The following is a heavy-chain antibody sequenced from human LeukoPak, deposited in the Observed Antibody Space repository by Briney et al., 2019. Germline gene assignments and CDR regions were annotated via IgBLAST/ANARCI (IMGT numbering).Heavy chain of an antibody. CDR2: IYTSGST. CDR3: ARDRVGIVVVPAARNYYYYYMDV. D-gene: IGHD2-2*01. Sequence: GRIYTSGSTNYNPSLKSRVPMSVDTSKNQFSLKLSSVTAADTAVYYCARDRVGIVVVPAARNYYYYYMDVWGKGTTVTVSS. V-gene: IGHV4-4*07. J-gene: IGHJ6*03.